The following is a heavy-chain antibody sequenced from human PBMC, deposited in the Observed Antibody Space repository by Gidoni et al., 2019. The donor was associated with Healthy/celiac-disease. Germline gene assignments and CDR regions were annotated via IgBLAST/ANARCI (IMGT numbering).Heavy chain of an antibody. CDR3: AKDSSMVRGLYSFDY. V-gene: IGHV3-23*01. Sequence: EVQLLESGGGLVQPGGSLRLSCAASGFTFSSYAMSWVRQAPGKVLEWVSAISGSGGSTYYADSVKGRFTISRDNSKNTLYLQMNSLRAEDTAVYYCAKDSSMVRGLYSFDYWGQGTLVTVSS. CDR2: ISGSGGST. CDR1: GFTFSSYA. J-gene: IGHJ4*02. D-gene: IGHD3-10*01.